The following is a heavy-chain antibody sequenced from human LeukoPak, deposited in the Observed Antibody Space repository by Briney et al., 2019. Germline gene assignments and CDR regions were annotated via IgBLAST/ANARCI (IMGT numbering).Heavy chain of an antibody. CDR3: ARKGIAGTGPCFDY. V-gene: IGHV4-61*02. D-gene: IGHD6-13*01. J-gene: IGHJ4*02. Sequence: SETLSLTCTVSGGSISSGSYYWSWIRQPAGKGLEWVGRIYTSGSTNYNPSLKSRVTISVDTSKNQFSLKLSSVTAADTAVYYCARKGIAGTGPCFDYWGQGTLVTVSS. CDR2: IYTSGST. CDR1: GGSISSGSYY.